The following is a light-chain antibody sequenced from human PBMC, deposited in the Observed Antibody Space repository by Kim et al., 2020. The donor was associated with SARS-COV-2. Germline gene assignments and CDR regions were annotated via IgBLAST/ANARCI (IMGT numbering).Light chain of an antibody. CDR3: QKYDSAPWT. CDR1: QDISNY. V-gene: IGKV1-27*01. Sequence: ASVGDEVTITCLASQDISNYLAWYQQKPGQAPKLLMYSTSTLQSGVPSRFRGSRSGTDFTLIITRLQPEDVATYFCQKYDSAPWTFGQGTKVEIK. CDR2: STS. J-gene: IGKJ1*01.